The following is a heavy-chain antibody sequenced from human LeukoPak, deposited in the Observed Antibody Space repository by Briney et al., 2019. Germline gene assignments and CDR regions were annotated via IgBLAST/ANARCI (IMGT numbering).Heavy chain of an antibody. CDR2: IRYDGSNK. J-gene: IGHJ4*02. CDR1: GFTCSTYG. V-gene: IGHV3-30*02. D-gene: IGHD3-22*01. CDR3: AKDRPNYYGSNGHYYRRDGDY. Sequence: GGSLRLXCAASGFTCSTYGMHWVRLAPGKGLESVAFIRYDGSNKYYADSVKGRFTISRDNSENMLYLQMNSLRVEDTAVYFCAKDRPNYYGSNGHYYRRDGDYWGQGTLVAVSS.